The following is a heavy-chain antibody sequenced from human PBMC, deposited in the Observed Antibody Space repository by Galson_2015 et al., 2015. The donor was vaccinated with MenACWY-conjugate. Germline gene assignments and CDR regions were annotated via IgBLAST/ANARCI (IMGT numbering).Heavy chain of an antibody. CDR1: GFTFSSYS. D-gene: IGHD6-19*01. Sequence: SLRLSCAASGFTFSSYSMNWVRQAPGKGLEWVSYISSSSSTIYYADSVKGRFTISRDNAKNSLHLQMNSLRAEDTAVYYCAREYKGTEQWLFDFDYWGQGTLVTVSS. V-gene: IGHV3-48*04. CDR3: AREYKGTEQWLFDFDY. J-gene: IGHJ4*02. CDR2: ISSSSSTI.